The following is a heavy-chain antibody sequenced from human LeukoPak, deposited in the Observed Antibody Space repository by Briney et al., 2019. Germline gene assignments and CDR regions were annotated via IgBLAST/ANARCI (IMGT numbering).Heavy chain of an antibody. V-gene: IGHV4-59*08. Sequence: PSETLSLTCTVSGVSITTYYWTWIRQPPGKGLEWIGYAYYSAITKYNTSLRNRVTISLDTSKNQFPLKLTSVTAADTALYYCARSDGIRGKSLLDYWGHGSLVTVSS. J-gene: IGHJ4*01. CDR2: AYYSAIT. CDR3: ARSDGIRGKSLLDY. CDR1: GVSITTYY. D-gene: IGHD1-1*01.